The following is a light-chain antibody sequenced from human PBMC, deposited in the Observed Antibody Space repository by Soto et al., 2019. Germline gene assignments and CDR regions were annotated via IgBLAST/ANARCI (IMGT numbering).Light chain of an antibody. CDR3: SSYTSSSPPYV. CDR2: DVS. Sequence: SVLPQPASGSGSPGQSITISCTGTSSDVGGYNYVSWYQQHPGKAPKLMIYDVSNRPSGVSNRFSGSKSGNTASLTISGLQAEDEADYYCSSYTSSSPPYVFGTGTKVTVL. CDR1: SSDVGGYNY. V-gene: IGLV2-14*01. J-gene: IGLJ1*01.